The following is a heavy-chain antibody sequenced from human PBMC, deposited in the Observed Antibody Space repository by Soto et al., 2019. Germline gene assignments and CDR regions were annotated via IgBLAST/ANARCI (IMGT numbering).Heavy chain of an antibody. Sequence: PSETLSLTCAVYGGSLSGYYWSWIRQPPGKGLEWIGEINHSGSTNYNPSLKSRVTISVDTSKNQFSLKLSSVTAADTAVYYCASQGYGSGSNYYYYMDVWGKGTTVTVSS. CDR2: INHSGST. V-gene: IGHV4-34*01. J-gene: IGHJ6*03. D-gene: IGHD3-10*01. CDR3: ASQGYGSGSNYYYYMDV. CDR1: GGSLSGYY.